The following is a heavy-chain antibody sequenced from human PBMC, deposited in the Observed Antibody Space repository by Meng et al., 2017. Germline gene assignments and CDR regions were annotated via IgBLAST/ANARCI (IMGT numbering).Heavy chain of an antibody. V-gene: IGHV3-23*04. CDR3: LKGVVDRGVDH. CDR2: ITVSGRWT. CDR1: GFTCSNYA. D-gene: IGHD3-10*01. Sequence: LVESGGGLVQLGGALGLSWVTSGFTCSNYAMTGVRRAPGRGLEWVSSITVSGRWTYYAGSVKGRSNISRDNSKNTLFLHMNRMRAEDPAVYYCLKGVVDRGVDHWGQGTLVTVSS. J-gene: IGHJ4*02.